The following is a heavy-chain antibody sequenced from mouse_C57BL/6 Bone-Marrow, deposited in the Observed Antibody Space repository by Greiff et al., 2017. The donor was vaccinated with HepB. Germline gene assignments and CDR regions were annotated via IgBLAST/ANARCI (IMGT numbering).Heavy chain of an antibody. CDR1: GYAFSSSW. Sequence: VKLQESGPELVKPGASVKISCKASGYAFSSSWMNWVKQRPGKGLEWIGRIYPGDGDTNYNGKFKGKATLTADKSSSTAYMQPSSLTSEDSAVYFCARWYYGSSPEDYWGQGTTLTVSS. J-gene: IGHJ2*01. CDR2: IYPGDGDT. D-gene: IGHD1-1*01. V-gene: IGHV1-82*01. CDR3: ARWYYGSSPEDY.